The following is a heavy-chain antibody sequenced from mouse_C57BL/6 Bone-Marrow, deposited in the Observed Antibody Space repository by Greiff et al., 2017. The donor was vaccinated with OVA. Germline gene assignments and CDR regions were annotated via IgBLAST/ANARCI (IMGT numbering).Heavy chain of an antibody. J-gene: IGHJ3*01. CDR2: INYDGSST. D-gene: IGHD3-1*01. V-gene: IGHV5-16*01. CDR3: ARVGYEGFAY. CDR1: GFTFSDYY. Sequence: EVNVVESEGGLVQPGSSMKLSCTASGFTFSDYYMAWVRQVPEKGLEWVANINYDGSSTYYLDSLKSRFIISRDNAKNILYLQMSSLKSEDTATYYCARVGYEGFAYWGQGTLVTVSA.